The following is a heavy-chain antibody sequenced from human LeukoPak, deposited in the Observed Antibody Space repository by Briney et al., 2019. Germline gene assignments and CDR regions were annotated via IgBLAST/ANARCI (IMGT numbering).Heavy chain of an antibody. CDR3: AHRRARGPAAAGGNWFDP. Sequence: SGPTLVKPTQTLTLTCTFSGFSLSTSGVGVGWIRQPPGKALEWLALIYWDDDKCHSPSLKSRLTITKDTSKNQVVLTMTNMDPVDTATYYCAHRRARGPAAAGGNWFDPWGQGTLVTVSS. CDR2: IYWDDDK. V-gene: IGHV2-5*02. J-gene: IGHJ5*02. CDR1: GFSLSTSGVG. D-gene: IGHD6-13*01.